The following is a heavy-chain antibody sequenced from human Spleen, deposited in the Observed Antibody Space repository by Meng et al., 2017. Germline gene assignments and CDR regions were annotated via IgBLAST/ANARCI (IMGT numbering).Heavy chain of an antibody. V-gene: IGHV1-8*01. CDR2: MNPNSGNT. CDR1: GYTFTSYD. Sequence: ASVKVSCKASGYTFTSYDINWVRQATGQGLEWMGWMNPNSGNTGYAQKFQGRVTMTRNTSISTAYMELSSLRSEDTAVYYCAREGYCSGGSCYSAPYYYYYGMDVWGQGTTVTVSS. CDR3: AREGYCSGGSCYSAPYYYYYGMDV. J-gene: IGHJ6*02. D-gene: IGHD2-15*01.